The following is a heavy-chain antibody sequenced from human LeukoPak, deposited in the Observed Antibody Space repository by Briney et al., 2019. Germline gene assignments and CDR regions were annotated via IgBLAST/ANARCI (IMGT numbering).Heavy chain of an antibody. CDR3: ARGQSPVVVVAATGDYGMDV. Sequence: ASVKASCKASGYTFTSYDINWVRQATGQGLEWMGWMNPNSGNTGYAQKFQGRVTMTRNTSISTAYMELSSLRSEDTAVYYCARGQSPVVVVAATGDYGMDVWGQGTTVTVSS. V-gene: IGHV1-8*01. CDR1: GYTFTSYD. D-gene: IGHD2-15*01. CDR2: MNPNSGNT. J-gene: IGHJ6*02.